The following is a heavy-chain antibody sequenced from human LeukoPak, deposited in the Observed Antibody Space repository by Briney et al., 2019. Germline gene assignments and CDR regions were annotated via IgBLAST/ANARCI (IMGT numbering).Heavy chain of an antibody. D-gene: IGHD5-18*01. CDR1: GFTFSGSA. Sequence: GGSLKLSCAASGFTFSGSAMHWVRQASGKGLEWVGRIRSKANSYATAYAASVKGRFTISRDDSKNTAYLQMNSLKTEDTAVYYCTSLHDGYLEVFDCWGQGTLVTVSS. J-gene: IGHJ4*02. CDR2: IRSKANSYAT. CDR3: TSLHDGYLEVFDC. V-gene: IGHV3-73*01.